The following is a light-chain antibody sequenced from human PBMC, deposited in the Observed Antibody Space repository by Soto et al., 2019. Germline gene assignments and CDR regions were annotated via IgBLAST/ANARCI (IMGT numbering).Light chain of an antibody. CDR2: DNN. CDR1: SSNIGNNY. V-gene: IGLV1-51*01. Sequence: QSVLTQPPSVSAAPGQKVTISCSGRSSNIGNNYVSWYQQLPGTAPKLLIYDNNKRPSGIPDRFSGSKSGTSATLGIAALQSGDEADYYCGAWDSSLSAYVFGTGTKVTVL. CDR3: GAWDSSLSAYV. J-gene: IGLJ1*01.